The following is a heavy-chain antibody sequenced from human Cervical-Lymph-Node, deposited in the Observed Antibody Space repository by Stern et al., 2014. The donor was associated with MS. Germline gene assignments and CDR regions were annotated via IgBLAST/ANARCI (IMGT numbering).Heavy chain of an antibody. J-gene: IGHJ4*02. Sequence: QVQLLQTGAEEKKPGASATASCKASGFTFSNYAMHWVRQAPGQRLEWMGWISAGSGNTKYSENFQGRLTITRDTSASTVYMELSSLTSEDTAVYYCARNTKGLDYWGQGTLVTVSS. CDR3: ARNTKGLDY. D-gene: IGHD2-8*01. CDR2: ISAGSGNT. V-gene: IGHV1-3*05. CDR1: GFTFSNYA.